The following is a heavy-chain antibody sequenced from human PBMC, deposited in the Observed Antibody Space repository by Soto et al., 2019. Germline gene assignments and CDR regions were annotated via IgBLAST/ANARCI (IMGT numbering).Heavy chain of an antibody. J-gene: IGHJ3*02. Sequence: EVQLVESGGGLVQPGRSLRLSCAASGFTFDDYAMHWVRQAPGKGLEWVSGISWNSGSIGYADSVKGRFTISRDNAKNSLYLQMNSLRAEDTALYYCAKAPGYSYGNDAFDIWGQGTMVTVSS. CDR2: ISWNSGSI. V-gene: IGHV3-9*01. D-gene: IGHD5-18*01. CDR1: GFTFDDYA. CDR3: AKAPGYSYGNDAFDI.